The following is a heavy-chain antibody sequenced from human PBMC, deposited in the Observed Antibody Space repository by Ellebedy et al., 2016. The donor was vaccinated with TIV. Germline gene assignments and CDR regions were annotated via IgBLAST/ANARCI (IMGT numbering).Heavy chain of an antibody. V-gene: IGHV3-64D*06. CDR3: VKEFHNEGYGAFFDF. CDR2: IRSSGGTT. Sequence: GGSLRLXXSASGFTFSDYSMLWVRQAPGKGLEYVSAIRSSGGTTYYADSVKGRFTISRDNSKNTLYLQMSSLRAEDTAVYYCVKEFHNEGYGAFFDFWGRGTLVTVSS. CDR1: GFTFSDYS. D-gene: IGHD5-18*01. J-gene: IGHJ4*02.